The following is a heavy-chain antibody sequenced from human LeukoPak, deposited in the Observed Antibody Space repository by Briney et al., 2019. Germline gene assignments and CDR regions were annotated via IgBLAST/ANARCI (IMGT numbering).Heavy chain of an antibody. D-gene: IGHD2-15*01. V-gene: IGHV3-30*04. J-gene: IGHJ4*02. CDR3: ARSGLNRFDY. CDR1: GFTFSSYA. CDR2: ISYDGSNK. Sequence: PGGSLRLSCAASGFTFSSYAIHWVRQAPGKGLEWVAVISYDGSNKNYADSVKGRFSISRDNSKKTLYLQMNSLRAEDTAAYYCARSGLNRFDYWGQGTLVSVSS.